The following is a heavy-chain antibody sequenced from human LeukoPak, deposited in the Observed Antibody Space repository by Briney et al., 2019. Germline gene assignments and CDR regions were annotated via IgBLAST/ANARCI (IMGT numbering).Heavy chain of an antibody. CDR1: GGSFSGYY. J-gene: IGHJ4*02. D-gene: IGHD2-2*01. Sequence: PSETLSLTCAVYGGSFSGYYWSWIRQPPGKGLEWIGEINHSGSTNYNPSLKSRVTISVDTPKNQFSLKLSSVTAADTAVYYCARGSEGGYCSSTSCSTPFDYWGQGTLVTVSS. CDR3: ARGSEGGYCSSTSCSTPFDY. CDR2: INHSGST. V-gene: IGHV4-34*01.